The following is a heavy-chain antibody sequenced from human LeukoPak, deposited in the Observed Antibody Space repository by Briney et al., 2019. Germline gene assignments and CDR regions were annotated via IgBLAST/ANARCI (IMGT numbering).Heavy chain of an antibody. Sequence: ASVKVSCKASGYTFTSYGISWVRQAPGQGLEWRGWISAYNGNTNYAQKLQGRVTMTTDTSTSPAYMELRSLRSDDTAVYYCARGMIAAAGMSEIDYWGQGTLVTVSS. D-gene: IGHD6-13*01. CDR3: ARGMIAAAGMSEIDY. CDR1: GYTFTSYG. J-gene: IGHJ4*02. V-gene: IGHV1-18*01. CDR2: ISAYNGNT.